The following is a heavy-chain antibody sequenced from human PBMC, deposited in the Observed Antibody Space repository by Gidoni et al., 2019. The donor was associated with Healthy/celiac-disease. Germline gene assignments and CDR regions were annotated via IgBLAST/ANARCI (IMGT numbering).Heavy chain of an antibody. D-gene: IGHD5-12*01. V-gene: IGHV3-11*06. CDR1: VFTFSDCY. Sequence: QVQLVESGGGLVKPGGSLRLSCAASVFTFSDCYMSWIRQAPGKGLEWVSYISSSSSYTNYADSVKGRFTISRDNAKNSLYLQMNSLRAEDTAVYYCATLSYESEFDYWGQGTLVTVSS. CDR2: ISSSSSYT. J-gene: IGHJ4*02. CDR3: ATLSYESEFDY.